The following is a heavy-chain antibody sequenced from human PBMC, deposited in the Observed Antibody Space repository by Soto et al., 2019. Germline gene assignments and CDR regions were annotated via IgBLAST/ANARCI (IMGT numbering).Heavy chain of an antibody. D-gene: IGHD6-6*01. J-gene: IGHJ4*02. CDR1: GGSISSSTYY. CDR2: IYYSGST. V-gene: IGHV4-39*01. CDR3: ARVAPYSSSFSFDY. Sequence: SETLSLTCTVSGGSISSSTYYWGWIRQPPGKGLEWIGSIYYSGSTYYNPSLKGRATISEDTSKNQFPLKLSSVTAADTAVFYCARVAPYSSSFSFDYWGQGTLVTVSS.